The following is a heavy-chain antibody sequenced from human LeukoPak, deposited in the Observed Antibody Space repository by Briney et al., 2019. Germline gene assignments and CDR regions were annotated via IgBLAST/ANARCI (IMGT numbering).Heavy chain of an antibody. J-gene: IGHJ4*02. Sequence: GGSLRLSCAASGFTFRSYAMHWVRQAPGKGLEWVAVISYDGSNKYYADSVKGRLTISRDNSKNTLYLQMNSLRADDTAVYYCAKEMTGGWPFDYWGQGTLVTVSS. CDR2: ISYDGSNK. V-gene: IGHV3-30-3*01. CDR3: AKEMTGGWPFDY. CDR1: GFTFRSYA. D-gene: IGHD6-19*01.